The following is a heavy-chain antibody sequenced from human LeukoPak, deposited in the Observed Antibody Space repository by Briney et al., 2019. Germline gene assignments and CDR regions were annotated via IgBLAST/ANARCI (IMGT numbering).Heavy chain of an antibody. CDR3: ARDLDGGSIFGVVLPQNYYYGMDV. D-gene: IGHD3-3*01. V-gene: IGHV3-7*01. J-gene: IGHJ6*02. CDR2: IKQDGSEK. CDR1: GFTFSSYW. Sequence: GGSLRLSCAASGFTFSSYWMSWVRQAPGKGLEWVANIKQDGSEKYYVDSVKGRFTISRDNAKNSLYLQMNSLRAEDTAVYYCARDLDGGSIFGVVLPQNYYYGMDVWGQGTTVTVSS.